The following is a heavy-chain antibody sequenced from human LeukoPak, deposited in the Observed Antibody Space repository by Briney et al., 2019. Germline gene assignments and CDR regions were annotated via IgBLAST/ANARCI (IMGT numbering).Heavy chain of an antibody. Sequence: ASVKVSCKASGYTFNNYGISWVRQAPGQGLEWMGWVTSYNGDTNYAQTFQGRVTMSTDTSTSTAYTELRSLRFDDTAIYYCAKDWHILTGRNCFDPWGQGTLVTVSS. CDR2: VTSYNGDT. CDR3: AKDWHILTGRNCFDP. CDR1: GYTFNNYG. D-gene: IGHD3-9*01. J-gene: IGHJ5*02. V-gene: IGHV1-18*01.